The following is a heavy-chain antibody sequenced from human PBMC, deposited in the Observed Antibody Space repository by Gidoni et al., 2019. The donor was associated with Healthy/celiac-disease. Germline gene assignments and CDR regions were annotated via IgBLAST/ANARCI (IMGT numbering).Heavy chain of an antibody. CDR3: AKDTGECGVCYTGNYYGMDV. CDR1: GFTFDDYA. D-gene: IGHD2-8*02. J-gene: IGHJ6*02. V-gene: IGHV3-9*01. Sequence: EVQLVESGGGLVQPGRSLRLSCAASGFTFDDYAMHWVRQAPGKGREWVSGISWNCGSIGYADSVKGRFTIYRDNAKNSLYLKMNSLRAEDTALYYCAKDTGECGVCYTGNYYGMDVWSQGTTVTVSS. CDR2: ISWNCGSI.